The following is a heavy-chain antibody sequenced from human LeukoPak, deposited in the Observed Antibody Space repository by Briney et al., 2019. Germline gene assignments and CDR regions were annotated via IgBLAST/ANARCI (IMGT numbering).Heavy chain of an antibody. J-gene: IGHJ4*02. CDR3: ARGVCSGGSCYDEGYFDY. Sequence: GESLKISCKGSGYSFTSCWIGWVRQMPGKGLEWMGIIYPGDSDTRYSPSFQGQVTISADKSISTAYLQWSSLKASDTAMYYCARGVCSGGSCYDEGYFDYWGQGTLVTVSS. CDR1: GYSFTSCW. CDR2: IYPGDSDT. D-gene: IGHD2-15*01. V-gene: IGHV5-51*01.